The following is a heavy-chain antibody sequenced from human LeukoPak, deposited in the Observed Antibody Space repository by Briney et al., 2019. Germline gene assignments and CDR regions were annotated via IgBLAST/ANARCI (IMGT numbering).Heavy chain of an antibody. J-gene: IGHJ5*02. CDR2: ISSSSSYI. D-gene: IGHD2-15*01. CDR3: ARGSLPDIVVVVAASWFDP. V-gene: IGHV3-21*01. Sequence: GGSLRLSCAASGFTFSSYSMNWVRQAPGKGLEWVSSISSSSSYIYYADSVKGRFTISRDNAKYSLYLQMNSLRAEDTAVYYCARGSLPDIVVVVAASWFDPWGQGTLVTVSS. CDR1: GFTFSSYS.